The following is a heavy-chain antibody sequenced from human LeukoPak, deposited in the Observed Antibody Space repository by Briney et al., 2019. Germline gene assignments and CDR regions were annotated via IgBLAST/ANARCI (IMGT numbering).Heavy chain of an antibody. D-gene: IGHD6-13*01. CDR2: IIPIFGTA. V-gene: IGHV1-69*05. CDR1: GGTFSSYA. J-gene: IGHJ5*02. CDR3: ARLISPGPAAGTLGWFDP. Sequence: SVKVFCKASGGTFSSYAISWVRQAPGQGLEWTGGIIPIFGTANYAQKFQGRVTITTDESTSTAYMELSSLRSEDTAVYYCARLISPGPAAGTLGWFDPWGQGTLVTVSS.